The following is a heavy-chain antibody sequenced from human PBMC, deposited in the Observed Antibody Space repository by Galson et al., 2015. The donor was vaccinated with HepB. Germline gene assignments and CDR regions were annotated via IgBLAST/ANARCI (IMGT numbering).Heavy chain of an antibody. V-gene: IGHV3-30*18. Sequence: SLRLSCAAFGFTFSSYGMHWVRQAPGKGLEWVAVISYDGSNKYYADSVKGRFTISRDNTKNTLYLQMNSLRAEDTAVYYCAKDPPSITIFGVVITSYYYYGMDVWGQGTTVTVSS. CDR2: ISYDGSNK. D-gene: IGHD3-3*01. J-gene: IGHJ6*02. CDR1: GFTFSSYG. CDR3: AKDPPSITIFGVVITSYYYYGMDV.